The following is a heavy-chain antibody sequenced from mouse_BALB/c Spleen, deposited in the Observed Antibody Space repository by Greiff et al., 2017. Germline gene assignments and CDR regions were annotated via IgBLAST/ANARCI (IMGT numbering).Heavy chain of an antibody. Sequence: EVQRVESGGGLVQPGGSRKLSCAASGFTFSSFGMHWVRQAPEKGLEWVAYISSGSSTIYYADTVKGRFTISRDNPKNTLFLQMTSLRSEDTAMYYCARGATVVADYWGQGTTLTVSS. V-gene: IGHV5-17*02. CDR1: GFTFSSFG. D-gene: IGHD1-1*01. J-gene: IGHJ2*01. CDR2: ISSGSSTI. CDR3: ARGATVVADY.